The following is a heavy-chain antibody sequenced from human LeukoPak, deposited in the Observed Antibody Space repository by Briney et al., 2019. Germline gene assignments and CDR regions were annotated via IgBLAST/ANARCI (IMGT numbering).Heavy chain of an antibody. CDR2: IYDSGST. CDR3: ATVSDYSSSSFDY. J-gene: IGHJ4*02. CDR1: GGSISSYY. D-gene: IGHD6-6*01. Sequence: PSETLSLTCTVSGGSISSYYWSWIRQFPGKGLEWIGYIYDSGSTNYNPSLKSRVTISVDTSKNHFSLRLNSVTAADTAVYYCATVSDYSSSSFDYWGQGTLVTVSS. V-gene: IGHV4-4*08.